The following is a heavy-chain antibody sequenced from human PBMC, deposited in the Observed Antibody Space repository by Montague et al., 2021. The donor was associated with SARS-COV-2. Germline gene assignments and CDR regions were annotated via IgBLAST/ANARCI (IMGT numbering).Heavy chain of an antibody. CDR2: MTFNGRNT. CDR1: GFTFRTYA. V-gene: IGHV3-30*04. D-gene: IGHD3-10*01. CDR3: AQDFCQLGYGSGVDH. J-gene: IGHJ4*02. Sequence: SLRLSCAASGFTFRTYAINWVRQAPGKGLEWVAAMTFNGRNTYYXDSXKGRFTISRDNSKNTVYLQMNSLSAEDTAVYYCAQDFCQLGYGSGVDHWGQGTLVTVAS.